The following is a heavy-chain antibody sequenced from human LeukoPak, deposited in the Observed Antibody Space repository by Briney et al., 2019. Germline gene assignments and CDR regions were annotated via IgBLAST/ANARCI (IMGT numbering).Heavy chain of an antibody. CDR1: GYSFTSYW. Sequence: GESLKISCKGSGYSFTSYWIGWVRQMPGKGLEWMGIIYPGDSDTRYSLSFQGQVTISADKSISTAYLQWSSLKASDTAMYYCARQGVGYCSGGSCTMGFDYWGQGTLVTVSS. J-gene: IGHJ4*02. V-gene: IGHV5-51*01. D-gene: IGHD2-15*01. CDR3: ARQGVGYCSGGSCTMGFDY. CDR2: IYPGDSDT.